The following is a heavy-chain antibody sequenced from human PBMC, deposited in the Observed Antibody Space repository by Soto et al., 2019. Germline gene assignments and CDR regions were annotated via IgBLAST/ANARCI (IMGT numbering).Heavy chain of an antibody. Sequence: PAETLTLSCAVYGFSFSGYYLSWLRQPPGKGLEWIGEINQSGSTNYNPSLKSRVTISVDTTKNHFSLKVSTLTAADTAVYYCARGLNYVVYWGQGTLVTVSS. D-gene: IGHD3-16*01. CDR1: GFSFSGYY. CDR2: INQSGST. V-gene: IGHV4-34*01. J-gene: IGHJ4*02. CDR3: ARGLNYVVY.